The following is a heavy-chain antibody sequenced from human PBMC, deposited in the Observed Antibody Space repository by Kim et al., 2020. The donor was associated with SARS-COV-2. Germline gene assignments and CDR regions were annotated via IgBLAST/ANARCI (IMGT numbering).Heavy chain of an antibody. CDR3: ARVNEPGELNY. CDR2: IYHSGST. Sequence: SETLSLTCTVSGYSISSGYYWGWIRQPPGKGLEWIGSIYHSGSTYYNPSLKSRVTISVDTSKNQFSLKLTSVTAADTAVYYCARVNEPGELNYWGQGTLVTVSS. CDR1: GYSISSGYY. D-gene: IGHD3-10*01. J-gene: IGHJ4*02. V-gene: IGHV4-38-2*02.